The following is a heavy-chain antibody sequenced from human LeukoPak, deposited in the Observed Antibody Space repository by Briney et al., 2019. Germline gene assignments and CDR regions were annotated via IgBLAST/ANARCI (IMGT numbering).Heavy chain of an antibody. Sequence: SETLSLTCTVSGGSISSGSYYWSWIRRPAGKGLEWIGRIYDSRSTNYNPSLKSRVIISVDTSKNQFSLNLNSVTAADTAVYYCARKSGTRGAFDVWGQGTMVTVAS. J-gene: IGHJ3*01. CDR3: ARKSGTRGAFDV. CDR1: GGSISSGSYY. CDR2: IYDSRST. V-gene: IGHV4-61*02. D-gene: IGHD1-26*01.